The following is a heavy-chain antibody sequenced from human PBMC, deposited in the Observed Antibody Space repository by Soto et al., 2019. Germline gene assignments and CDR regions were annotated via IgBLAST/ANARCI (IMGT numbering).Heavy chain of an antibody. CDR1: GGSFSPYF. CDR2: INHSGST. CDR3: ARLASGWQYYYFDF. J-gene: IGHJ2*01. Sequence: QVQLQQWGAGLLKPSETLSLTCAVYGGSFSPYFWSWIRQPPGKGLEWIGEINHSGSTNYNPSLPRRATLSVDTSKTQVSLKLTSVTAADTAVYYCARLASGWQYYYFDFWGRGTPVTVSS. D-gene: IGHD6-19*01. V-gene: IGHV4-34*01.